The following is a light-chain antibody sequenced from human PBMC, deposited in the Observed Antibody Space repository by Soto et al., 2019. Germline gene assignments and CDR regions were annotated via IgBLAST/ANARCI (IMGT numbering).Light chain of an antibody. Sequence: EIVLTQSPATLSLSPGERATLSCSASQSVSSYLAWYQQKPGQGPRLLIYDASNRAAGIPARFSGSGSGTDFTLTISSLEPEDFAVYYCQQRSNWPQITFGQGTRLEIK. CDR3: QQRSNWPQIT. CDR1: QSVSSY. CDR2: DAS. V-gene: IGKV3-11*01. J-gene: IGKJ5*01.